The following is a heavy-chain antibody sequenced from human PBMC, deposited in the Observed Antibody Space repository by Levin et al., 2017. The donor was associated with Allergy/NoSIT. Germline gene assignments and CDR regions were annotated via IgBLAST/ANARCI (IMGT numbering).Heavy chain of an antibody. V-gene: IGHV4-59*01. Sequence: PSETLSLTCTVSGGSISSYYWSWIRQPPGKGLEWIGYIYYSGTTNYNPSLKSRVTISVDTSKNQFSLKLSSVTAADTAVYYCERAIQLWGLDYWGQGTLVTVSS. CDR1: GGSISSYY. CDR2: IYYSGTT. J-gene: IGHJ4*02. CDR3: ERAIQLWGLDY. D-gene: IGHD5-18*01.